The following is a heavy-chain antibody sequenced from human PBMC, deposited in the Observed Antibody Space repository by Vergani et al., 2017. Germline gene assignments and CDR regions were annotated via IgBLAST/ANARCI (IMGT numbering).Heavy chain of an antibody. J-gene: IGHJ6*02. CDR1: GGTFSSYA. V-gene: IGHV1-69*11. CDR2: IIPILGTA. CDR3: ARERRDLAAVGSNYYYYYGMDV. Sequence: QVQLVQSGAEVKKPGSSVKVSCKASGGTFSSYAISWVRQAPGQGLEWMGRIIPILGTANYVQKFQGRVTITADESTSTAYMELSSLRSEDTAVYYCARERRDLAAVGSNYYYYYGMDVWGQGP. D-gene: IGHD6-13*01.